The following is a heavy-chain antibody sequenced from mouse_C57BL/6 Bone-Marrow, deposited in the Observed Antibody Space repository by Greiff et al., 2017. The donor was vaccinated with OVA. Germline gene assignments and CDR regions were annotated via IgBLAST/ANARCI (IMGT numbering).Heavy chain of an antibody. CDR3: AREAASYFDY. CDR1: GYTFTSYW. V-gene: IGHV1-50*01. CDR2: IDPSDSYT. Sequence: QVQLQQPGAELVKPGASVKLSCKASGYTFTSYWMQWVKQRPGQGLEWIGEIDPSDSYTNYNQKFKGKATLTVDTSSSTAYMQLSSLTSEDSAVYYCAREAASYFDYWGQGTTLTVSS. D-gene: IGHD6-1*01. J-gene: IGHJ2*01.